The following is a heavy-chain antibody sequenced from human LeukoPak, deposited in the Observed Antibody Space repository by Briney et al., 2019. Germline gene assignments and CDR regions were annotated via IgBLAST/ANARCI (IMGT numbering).Heavy chain of an antibody. CDR1: GFTFSSYW. V-gene: IGHV3-7*01. Sequence: PGGSLRLSCAASGFTFSSYWMSWVRQAPGKGLEWVANIKEDGSQKYFGDSVKGRFTISRDNAKNSLYLQMNSLRAEDTAGYYCARDKIKTTVFDYWGQGTLVTVSS. D-gene: IGHD1-1*01. J-gene: IGHJ4*02. CDR3: ARDKIKTTVFDY. CDR2: IKEDGSQK.